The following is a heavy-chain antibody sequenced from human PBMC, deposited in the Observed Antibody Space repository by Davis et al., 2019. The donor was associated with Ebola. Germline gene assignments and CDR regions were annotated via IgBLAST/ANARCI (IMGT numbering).Heavy chain of an antibody. CDR2: ISDSGVGT. CDR3: ARHRRDGYLYFAY. D-gene: IGHD5-24*01. CDR1: GFTFTSYA. Sequence: GGSLRLSCAASGFTFTSYAMSWVRQAPGKGLEWVSSISDSGVGTYYADSVKGRFTISRDSAKNSMFLQMNSLRAEDTAVYYCARHRRDGYLYFAYWGQGTLVTVSS. V-gene: IGHV3-23*01. J-gene: IGHJ4*02.